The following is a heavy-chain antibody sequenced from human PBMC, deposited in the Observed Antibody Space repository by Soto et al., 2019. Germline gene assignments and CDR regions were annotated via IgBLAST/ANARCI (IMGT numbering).Heavy chain of an antibody. CDR2: ISWNSDTI. J-gene: IGHJ4*02. CDR1: GFTFDDYA. Sequence: EVQLVESGGGLVQPGKSLRLSCAASGFTFDDYAMHWVRQAPGKGLEWVSSISWNSDTIDYADSVRGRFTISRDNAKNSLYLQMNSLRAEDTALYYCAKDTRGSYYMFAFWGQGTLVTVSS. CDR3: AKDTRGSYYMFAF. D-gene: IGHD1-26*01. V-gene: IGHV3-9*01.